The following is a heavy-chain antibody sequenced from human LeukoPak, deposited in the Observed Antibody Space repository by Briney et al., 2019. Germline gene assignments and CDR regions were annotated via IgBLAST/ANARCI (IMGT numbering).Heavy chain of an antibody. CDR1: GFXXSSYA. CDR3: AKDNYYDSSGYSDY. J-gene: IGHJ4*02. V-gene: IGHV3-23*01. D-gene: IGHD3-22*01. CDR2: ISGSGGST. Sequence: XLXXXXSGFXXSSYAMSWVRQAPGKGLEWVSAISGSGGSTYYADSVKGRFTISRDNSKNTLYLQMNSLRAEDTAVYYCAKDNYYDSSGYSDYWGQGTLVTVSS.